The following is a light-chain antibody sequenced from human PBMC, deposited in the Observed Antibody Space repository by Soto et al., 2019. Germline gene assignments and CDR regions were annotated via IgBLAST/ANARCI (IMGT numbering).Light chain of an antibody. CDR2: DVS. V-gene: IGLV2-14*03. Sequence: QSARTQPASVSGSPGQSITISCTGTSSDVGGYNFVSWYQQHPGKAPKVMIYDVSNRPSGVSNRFSGSKSGNTASLTISGLQAEDEADYYCTSYTTSDTLVFGGGTKLTVL. CDR1: SSDVGGYNF. CDR3: TSYTTSDTLV. J-gene: IGLJ2*01.